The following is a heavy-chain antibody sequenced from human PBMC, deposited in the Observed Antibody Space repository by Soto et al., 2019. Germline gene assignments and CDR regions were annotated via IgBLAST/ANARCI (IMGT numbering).Heavy chain of an antibody. J-gene: IGHJ4*02. CDR3: ARGRIAARRSY. V-gene: IGHV3-21*01. CDR1: GFTFISYS. CDR2: ISSSSSYI. D-gene: IGHD6-6*01. Sequence: WGSLRLSCAASGFTFISYSMNFFRQAPGKGLEWVSSISSSSSYIYYADSVKGRFTISRDNAKNSLYLQMNSLRAEDTAVYYCARGRIAARRSYWGQGTLVTVSS.